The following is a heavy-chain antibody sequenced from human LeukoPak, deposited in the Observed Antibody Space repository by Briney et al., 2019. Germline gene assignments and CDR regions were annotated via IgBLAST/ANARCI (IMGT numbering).Heavy chain of an antibody. V-gene: IGHV3-21*01. CDR2: ISSSSSYI. CDR3: ARDSPQYYDFWSGEDV. Sequence: PGGSLRLSCAASGFTFGSYSMNWVRQAPGKGLEWVSSISSSSSYIYYADSVKGRFTISRDNAKNSLYLQMNSLRAEDTAVYYCARDSPQYYDFWSGEDVWGKGTTVTVSS. D-gene: IGHD3-3*01. CDR1: GFTFGSYS. J-gene: IGHJ6*04.